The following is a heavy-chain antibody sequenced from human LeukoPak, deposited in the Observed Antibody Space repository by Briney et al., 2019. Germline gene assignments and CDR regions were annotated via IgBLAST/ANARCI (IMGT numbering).Heavy chain of an antibody. CDR3: AKRGIAEAASFDY. Sequence: GGSLRLSCVASGFTFSSYAMSWVRQAPGKGLEWVSTIFGSGDDTYYADSVKGRFTISRDSSKNTLYLQMSSLRADDTAVYYCAKRGIAEAASFDYWGQGTLVTVSS. CDR2: IFGSGDDT. V-gene: IGHV3-23*01. D-gene: IGHD6-13*01. CDR1: GFTFSSYA. J-gene: IGHJ4*02.